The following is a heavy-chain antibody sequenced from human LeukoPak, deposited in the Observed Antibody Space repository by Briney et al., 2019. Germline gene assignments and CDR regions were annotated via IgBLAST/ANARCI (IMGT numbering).Heavy chain of an antibody. CDR1: GCSISSCY. Sequence: SETPSLTCTVSGCSISSCYCRWMRQPPGKGLEWIGYIYYSGSTNYNPSLKSRVTISVDTSKNQFSLKLSSVTAADTAVYYCATDRGAAAGLFDYWGQGTLVTVSS. D-gene: IGHD6-13*01. J-gene: IGHJ4*02. V-gene: IGHV4-59*01. CDR3: ATDRGAAAGLFDY. CDR2: IYYSGST.